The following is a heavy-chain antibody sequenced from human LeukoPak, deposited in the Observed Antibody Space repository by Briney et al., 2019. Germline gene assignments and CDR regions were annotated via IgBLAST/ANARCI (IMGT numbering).Heavy chain of an antibody. J-gene: IGHJ5*02. V-gene: IGHV1-8*01. Sequence: ASVKVSCKASGYTFTSYDINWVRQATGQGLEWMGWMNPNSGNTGYAQKFQGRVTMTRSTSISTAYMELSSLRSEDTAVYYCASLRAEIAARRQVQNWCDPWGQGTLVTVSS. CDR3: ASLRAEIAARRQVQNWCDP. D-gene: IGHD6-6*01. CDR2: MNPNSGNT. CDR1: GYTFTSYD.